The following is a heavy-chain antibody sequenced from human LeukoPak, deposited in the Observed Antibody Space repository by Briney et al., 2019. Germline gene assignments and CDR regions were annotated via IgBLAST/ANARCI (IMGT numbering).Heavy chain of an antibody. CDR3: ARGRVSSSTWYSTCYYYFYMDV. J-gene: IGHJ6*03. CDR1: DDSITMYY. Sequence: PSETLSLTCSVSDDSITMYYWTWIRQPPGKGLEWIGYVDHTGSTNFNPSLNGRVSISRDTTKNLFSLRLRSVTAADTAVYFCARGRVSSSTWYSTCYYYFYMDVWGKGTTVTASS. CDR2: VDHTGST. D-gene: IGHD1-1*01. V-gene: IGHV4-59*01.